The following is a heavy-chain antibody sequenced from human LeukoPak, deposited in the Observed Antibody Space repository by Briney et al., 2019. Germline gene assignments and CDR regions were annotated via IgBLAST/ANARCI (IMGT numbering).Heavy chain of an antibody. CDR3: ARWGGGGVRVAPTRYYYYMDV. CDR2: INPNSGGT. D-gene: IGHD2-15*01. V-gene: IGHV1-8*02. Sequence: GASVKVSCKASGYTFTSYGISWVRQAPGQGLEWMGWINPNSGGTNYAQKFQGRVTMTRNTSISTAYMELSSLRSEDTAVYYCARWGGGGVRVAPTRYYYYMDVWGKGTTVTISS. J-gene: IGHJ6*03. CDR1: GYTFTSYG.